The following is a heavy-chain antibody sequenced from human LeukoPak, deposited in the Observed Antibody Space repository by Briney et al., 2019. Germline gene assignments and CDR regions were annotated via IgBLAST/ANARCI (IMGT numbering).Heavy chain of an antibody. CDR2: VNSDGSRA. V-gene: IGHV3-74*01. J-gene: IGHJ4*02. Sequence: PGGSLRLSCVASEFTLSHYWMHWVRQAPGKGLEWVSRVNSDGSRADYADSVKGRCTISRDNAKNTVYLQMDSLRAEDTAVYYCARDSGGQWLFLFDYWGQGPLVTVAS. CDR3: ARDSGGQWLFLFDY. D-gene: IGHD6-19*01. CDR1: EFTLSHYW.